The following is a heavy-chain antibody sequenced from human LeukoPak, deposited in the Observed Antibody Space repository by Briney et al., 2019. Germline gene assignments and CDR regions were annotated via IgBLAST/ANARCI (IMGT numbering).Heavy chain of an antibody. Sequence: TPSETLSLTCTVSGGSISSSSYYWGWIRRPPGKGLEWIGSIYYSGSTYYNPSLKSRVTISVDTSKNQFSLKLSSVTAADTAVYYCARLPGVLWFGELDRQIDYWGQGTLVTVSS. V-gene: IGHV4-39*01. D-gene: IGHD3-10*01. CDR2: IYYSGST. CDR1: GGSISSSSYY. CDR3: ARLPGVLWFGELDRQIDY. J-gene: IGHJ4*02.